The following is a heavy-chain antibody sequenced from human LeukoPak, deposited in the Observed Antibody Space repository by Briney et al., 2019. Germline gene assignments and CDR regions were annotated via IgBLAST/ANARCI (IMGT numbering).Heavy chain of an antibody. CDR3: ARDILPTIFGVVISYYFDY. Sequence: GGSPRLSCAASGFTFSSYWMSWVRQAPGKGLEWVANIKQDGSEKYYVDSVKGRFTISRDNAKNSLYLQMNSLRAEDTAVYYCARDILPTIFGVVISYYFDYWGQGTLVTVSS. CDR2: IKQDGSEK. D-gene: IGHD3-3*01. CDR1: GFTFSSYW. J-gene: IGHJ4*02. V-gene: IGHV3-7*03.